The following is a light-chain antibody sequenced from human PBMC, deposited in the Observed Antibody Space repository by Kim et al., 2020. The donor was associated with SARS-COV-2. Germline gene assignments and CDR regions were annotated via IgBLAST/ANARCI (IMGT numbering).Light chain of an antibody. Sequence: GQRVTISCSGSTSNIGTHTVNWYQQFPGRTPKLLIYGNDQRPSGVPYRFSGSKSGTSASLAISGLQSEDEADYYCTSWDGSLNGQVFGGGTQLTVL. CDR2: GND. V-gene: IGLV1-44*01. J-gene: IGLJ2*01. CDR1: TSNIGTHT. CDR3: TSWDGSLNGQV.